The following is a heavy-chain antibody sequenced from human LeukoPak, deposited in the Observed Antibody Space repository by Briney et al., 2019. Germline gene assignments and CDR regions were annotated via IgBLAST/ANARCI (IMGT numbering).Heavy chain of an antibody. CDR1: GFTFSSYW. CDR2: IKTDGSIT. J-gene: IGHJ4*02. Sequence: PGGSLRLSCAASGFTFSSYWMCWVRQDPGKGLAWVSCIKTDGSITAYAGSVKGPFTISRDNAKNTLYLQMNSLRADDTAVYYCARDGDAPMTDFDYWGQGTLVTVSS. D-gene: IGHD2-21*02. V-gene: IGHV3-74*01. CDR3: ARDGDAPMTDFDY.